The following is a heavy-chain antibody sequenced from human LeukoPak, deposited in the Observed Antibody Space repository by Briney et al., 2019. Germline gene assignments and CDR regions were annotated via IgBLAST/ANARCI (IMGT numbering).Heavy chain of an antibody. CDR2: LSSDESFT. Sequence: GGSLRLSCAASGFTFSSYVMHWVRQAPGKGLVWVARLSSDESFTSYADSVKGRFTISRDNSKNTLYLQMNSLRAEDTAVYYCARDPLKRAFDIWGQGTMVTVSS. CDR3: ARDPLKRAFDI. V-gene: IGHV3-74*01. CDR1: GFTFSSYV. J-gene: IGHJ3*02.